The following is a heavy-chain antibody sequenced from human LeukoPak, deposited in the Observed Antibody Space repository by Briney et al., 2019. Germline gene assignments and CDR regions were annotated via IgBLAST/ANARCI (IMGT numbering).Heavy chain of an antibody. CDR3: ARDTYDILTGYYKWAFDI. J-gene: IGHJ3*02. CDR2: ISSSSSYV. V-gene: IGHV3-21*06. CDR1: GFTFSSYT. Sequence: GGSLRLSCAASGFTFSSYTMNWVRQAPGKGLEWVSSISSSSSYVYYADSVKGRFTISRDNAKNSLYLQMNSLRAEDTAVYYCARDTYDILTGYYKWAFDIWGQGTMVTVSS. D-gene: IGHD3-9*01.